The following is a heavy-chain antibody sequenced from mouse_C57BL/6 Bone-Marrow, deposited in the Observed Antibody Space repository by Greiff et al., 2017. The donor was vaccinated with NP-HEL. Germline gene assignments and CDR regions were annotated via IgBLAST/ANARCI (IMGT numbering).Heavy chain of an antibody. CDR2: IWTGGGT. J-gene: IGHJ1*03. CDR3: ARNYYGSSYVYFDV. Sequence: VNVVESGPGLVAPSQSLSITCTVSGFSLTSYAISWVRQPPGKGLEWLGVIWTGGGTNYNSALKSRLSISKDNSKSQVFLKMNSLQTDDTARYYCARNYYGSSYVYFDVWGTGTTVTVSS. D-gene: IGHD1-1*01. CDR1: GFSLTSYA. V-gene: IGHV2-9-1*01.